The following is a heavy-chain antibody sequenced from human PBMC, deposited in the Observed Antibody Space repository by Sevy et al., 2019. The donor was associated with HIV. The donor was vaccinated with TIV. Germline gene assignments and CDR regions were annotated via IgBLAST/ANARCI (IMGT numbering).Heavy chain of an antibody. CDR2: ISGSGGST. V-gene: IGHV3-23*01. J-gene: IGHJ4*02. Sequence: GGSLRLSCAASGFTFSSYAMSWVRQAPGKGLEWVSAISGSGGSTYYADSVKGRFTISRDNSKNTLYLQMNSLRAEDTAAYYCAKDRAYCSSTSCLVDYWGQGTLVTVSS. CDR3: AKDRAYCSSTSCLVDY. CDR1: GFTFSSYA. D-gene: IGHD2-2*01.